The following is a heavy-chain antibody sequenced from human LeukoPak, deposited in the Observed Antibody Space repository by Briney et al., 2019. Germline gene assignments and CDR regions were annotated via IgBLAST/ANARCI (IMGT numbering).Heavy chain of an antibody. CDR3: AKDSLGYSYGYYFDY. D-gene: IGHD5-18*01. V-gene: IGHV3-48*03. CDR1: GFTFSSYE. J-gene: IGHJ4*02. Sequence: GGSLRLSCAASGFTFSSYEMNWVRQAPGKGLGWVSYISSSGSTIYYADSVKGRFTISRDNSKNTLYLQMSSLRAEDTAVYYCAKDSLGYSYGYYFDYWGQGTLVTVSS. CDR2: ISSSGSTI.